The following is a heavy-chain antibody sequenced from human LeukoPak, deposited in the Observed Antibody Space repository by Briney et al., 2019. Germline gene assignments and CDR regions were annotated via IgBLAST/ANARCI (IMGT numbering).Heavy chain of an antibody. CDR1: GYIFTKYG. V-gene: IGHV1-18*01. D-gene: IGHD3-22*01. Sequence: ASVKVSCKASGYIFTKYGITWVRQAPGQGLEWVGWISTKDGNRNYAQKVQARVTVTTDTSTSTVYMELRSLRSDDTAVYYCARVYDSTGDADSLDIWGQGSMVTVSS. J-gene: IGHJ3*02. CDR3: ARVYDSTGDADSLDI. CDR2: ISTKDGNR.